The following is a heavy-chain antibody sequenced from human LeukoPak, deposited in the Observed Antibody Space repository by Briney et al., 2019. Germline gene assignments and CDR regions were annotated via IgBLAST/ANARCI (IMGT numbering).Heavy chain of an antibody. CDR1: GGSIRSSSYY. D-gene: IGHD3-3*01. CDR2: IYYSGST. J-gene: IGHJ5*02. Sequence: SETLSLTCTVSGGSIRSSSYYWGWIRQPPGKGLEWIGSIYYSGSTYYNPSLKSRVTISVDTSKNQFSLKLSSVTAADTAVYYCARDGAGNYDFWSGYYKRRNWFDPWGQGTLVTVSS. V-gene: IGHV4-39*07. CDR3: ARDGAGNYDFWSGYYKRRNWFDP.